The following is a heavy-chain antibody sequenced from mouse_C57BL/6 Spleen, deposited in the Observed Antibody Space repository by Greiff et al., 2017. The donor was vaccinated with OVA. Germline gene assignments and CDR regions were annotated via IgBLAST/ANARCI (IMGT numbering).Heavy chain of an antibody. J-gene: IGHJ1*03. CDR1: GYSFTGYY. CDR2: INPSTGGT. CDR3: ARGGRTTVVATRYFDV. D-gene: IGHD1-1*01. V-gene: IGHV1-42*01. Sequence: VQLKESGPELVKPGASVKISCKASGYSFTGYYMNWVKQSPEKSLEWIGEINPSTGGTTYNQKFKAKATLTVDKSSSTAYMQLKSLTSEDSAVYYCARGGRTTVVATRYFDVGGTGTTVTVSS.